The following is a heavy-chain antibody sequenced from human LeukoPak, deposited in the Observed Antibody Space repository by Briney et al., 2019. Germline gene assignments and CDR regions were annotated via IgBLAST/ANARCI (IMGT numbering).Heavy chain of an antibody. Sequence: GGSLRLSCAGTGFTLSSYWMSWVRQAPGKGLEWVANMKPDGSEKYYADSVKGLFTISRDISKNTLYLQMNSLRAEDTAVYYCAKKREPGLAGYGGFEYWGQGTPVTVSS. CDR3: AKKREPGLAGYGGFEY. CDR1: GFTLSSYW. CDR2: MKPDGSEK. J-gene: IGHJ4*02. V-gene: IGHV3-7*01. D-gene: IGHD3-9*01.